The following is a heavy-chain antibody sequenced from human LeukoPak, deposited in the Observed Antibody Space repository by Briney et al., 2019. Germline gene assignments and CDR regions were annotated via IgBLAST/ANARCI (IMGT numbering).Heavy chain of an antibody. V-gene: IGHV1-46*02. CDR1: GYTFNNYY. Sequence: GASVKVSCKASGYTFNNYYMHWVRQAPGQGLEWMGIINPSGIGSTSYALKFQGRVTMTRDTSTSTVYRDTSTSTAYMELSSLRSEDTAVYYCARDPGGRYSPSGTTGDYWGQGTLVTVSS. J-gene: IGHJ4*02. D-gene: IGHD3-16*02. CDR2: INPSGIGST. CDR3: ARDPGGRYSPSGTTGDY.